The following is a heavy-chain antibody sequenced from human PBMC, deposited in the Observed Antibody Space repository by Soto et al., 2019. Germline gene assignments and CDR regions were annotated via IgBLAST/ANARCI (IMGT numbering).Heavy chain of an antibody. CDR1: GFSLRTTGVD. D-gene: IGHD3-16*01. Sequence: QITLKESGPTLVEPTQTLTLTCTYSGFSLRTTGVDVGWIRQPPGKALEWLGIIYWNDDKRYSPSLKNRFTLTSDISKSQVVLTMTNMDPVDTATYYCAHTWGLPFDYWGPGTLVIVSS. CDR3: AHTWGLPFDY. V-gene: IGHV2-5*01. CDR2: IYWNDDK. J-gene: IGHJ4*02.